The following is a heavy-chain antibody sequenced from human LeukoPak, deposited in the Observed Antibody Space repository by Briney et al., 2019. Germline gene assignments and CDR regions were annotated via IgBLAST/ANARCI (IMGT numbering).Heavy chain of an antibody. D-gene: IGHD2-2*01. V-gene: IGHV4-30-4*08. CDR1: GGSISSGDYY. CDR2: IYYSGST. CDR3: ARNLLYCSSTSCHNNWFDP. J-gene: IGHJ5*02. Sequence: SETLSLTCTVSGGSISSGDYYWSWIRQPPGKGLEWIGYIYYSGSTYYNPSLKSRVTISVDTSKNQFSLKLSSVTAADTAVYYCARNLLYCSSTSCHNNWFDPWGQGTLVTVSS.